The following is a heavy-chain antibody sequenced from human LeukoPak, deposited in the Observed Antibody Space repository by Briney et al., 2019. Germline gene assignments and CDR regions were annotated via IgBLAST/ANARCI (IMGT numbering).Heavy chain of an antibody. D-gene: IGHD2-2*01. CDR2: INPSGGST. CDR1: GYTFTSYY. J-gene: IGHJ3*02. V-gene: IGHV1-46*01. CDR3: ARCVPAATAGVNAFDI. Sequence: ASVKVSCKASGYTFTSYYMHWVRQALGQGLEWMGIINPSGGSTSYAQKFQGRVTMTRDMSTSTVYMELSSLRSEDTAVYYCARCVPAATAGVNAFDIWGQGTMVTVSS.